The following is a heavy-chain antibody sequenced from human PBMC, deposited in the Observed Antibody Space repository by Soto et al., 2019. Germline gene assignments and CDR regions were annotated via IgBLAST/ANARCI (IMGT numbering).Heavy chain of an antibody. V-gene: IGHV4-31*03. D-gene: IGHD3-22*01. CDR1: GDSISNGGNY. CDR3: ARDRIYYDSSGYYPRRAFDI. Sequence: PSETLSLTCIVSGDSISNGGNYWSWIRQHPGKGLEWIGYIYYTGNTHYNPSLKSRLILSIDTSENHFSLTLFSVTAADTAVYYCARDRIYYDSSGYYPRRAFDIWGQGTTVTVSS. CDR2: IYYTGNT. J-gene: IGHJ3*02.